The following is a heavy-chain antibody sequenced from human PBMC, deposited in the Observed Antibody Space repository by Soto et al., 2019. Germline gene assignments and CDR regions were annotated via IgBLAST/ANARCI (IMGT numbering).Heavy chain of an antibody. CDR2: INHSGST. D-gene: IGHD3-22*01. V-gene: IGHV4-34*01. J-gene: IGHJ1*01. Sequence: QVQLQQWGAGLLKPSETLSLTCAVYGGSFSGYYWSWIRQPPGQGLEWIGEINHSGSTNYNPSLKSRVTISVDTFKNQFPLKLSSVTAADTAVYYCARAAVNYDSSPNWGQGTLVTGSS. CDR1: GGSFSGYY. CDR3: ARAAVNYDSSPN.